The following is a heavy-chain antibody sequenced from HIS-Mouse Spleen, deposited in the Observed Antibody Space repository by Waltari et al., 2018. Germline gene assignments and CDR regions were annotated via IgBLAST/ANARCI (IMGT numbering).Heavy chain of an antibody. CDR3: AREIPYSSSWYDWYFDL. J-gene: IGHJ2*01. CDR2: IYYSGST. V-gene: IGHV4-39*07. Sequence: QLQLQESGTGLVKPSETLSLTFPVSAGSIRSSIHYWRWIRKPPGKGLEWIGSIYYSGSTYYNPSLKSRVTISVDTSKNQFSLKLSSVTAADTAVYYCAREIPYSSSWYDWYFDLWGRGTLVTVSS. CDR1: AGSIRSSIHY. D-gene: IGHD6-13*01.